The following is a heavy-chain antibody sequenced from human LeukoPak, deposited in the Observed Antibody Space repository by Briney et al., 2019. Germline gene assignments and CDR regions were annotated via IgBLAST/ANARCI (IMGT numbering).Heavy chain of an antibody. V-gene: IGHV3-7*05. CDR3: ARDRVMGAADH. CDR2: IKQDGSEK. D-gene: IGHD2-8*01. J-gene: IGHJ4*02. CDR1: GFTFSNNW. Sequence: GGSLRLSCAASGFTFSNNWMSWVRQAPGKGLEWVANIKQDGSEKYYVDSVKGRFTISRDNAKNSLYLQMNSLRAEDTAVYYCARDRVMGAADHWGPGTLVTVSS.